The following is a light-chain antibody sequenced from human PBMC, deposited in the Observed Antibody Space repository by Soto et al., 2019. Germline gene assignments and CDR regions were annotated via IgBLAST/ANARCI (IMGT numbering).Light chain of an antibody. CDR3: QHYDNWPPYT. CDR2: SAS. J-gene: IGKJ2*01. CDR1: QSVGSD. Sequence: TVMTQSPATLSVSPGERVTLSCRASQSVGSDLAWYQQKPGQAPRLLIYSASTRATGIPARFSGSGSGTAFTLTISSLQSEDFAVYYCQHYDNWPPYTFGQGTKLEIK. V-gene: IGKV3-15*01.